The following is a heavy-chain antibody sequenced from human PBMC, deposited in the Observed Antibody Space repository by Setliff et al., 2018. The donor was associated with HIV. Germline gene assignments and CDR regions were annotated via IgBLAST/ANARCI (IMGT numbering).Heavy chain of an antibody. V-gene: IGHV3-30*02. CDR3: AKDKSYHDYIWGSSVLAY. D-gene: IGHD3-16*01. CDR2: LRFDGSNK. Sequence: SCKTSGFTFSNYGMHWVRQAPGKGLEWVAFLRFDGSNKSYGDSVKGRFTISRDNSKNTLYVQMNSLRAEDTAVYYCAKDKSYHDYIWGSSVLAYWGQGTLVTVSS. J-gene: IGHJ4*02. CDR1: GFTFSNYG.